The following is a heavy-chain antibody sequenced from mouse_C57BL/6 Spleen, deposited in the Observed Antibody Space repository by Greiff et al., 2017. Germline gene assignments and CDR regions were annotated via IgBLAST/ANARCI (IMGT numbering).Heavy chain of an antibody. CDR2: ISSGGGGT. J-gene: IGHJ2*01. Sequence: EVQVVESGDGLVKPGGSLKLSCAASGFTFSSYAMSWVRQTPGKRLEWVAYISSGGGGTYYADTVKGRFTITRDNARNTLYLQLSSLRSEDAAVYYCARGALCYWFAYWGQGTTLTVSA. D-gene: IGHD1-1*01. CDR3: ARGALCYWFAY. CDR1: GFTFSSYA. V-gene: IGHV5S21*01.